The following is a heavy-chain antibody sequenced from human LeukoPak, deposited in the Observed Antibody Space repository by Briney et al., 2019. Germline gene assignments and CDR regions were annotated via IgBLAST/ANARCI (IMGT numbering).Heavy chain of an antibody. J-gene: IGHJ4*02. CDR1: GFTFSNSA. CDR3: AVEGCTSTSCYFVH. CDR2: MCGSGGST. D-gene: IGHD2-2*01. Sequence: GGSLRLSCAASGFTFSNSAMNWARQAPGKGLEWVSAMCGSGGSTYYADSVKGRFTISRDNSKNTLYLQMNSLRAEDTAIYYCAVEGCTSTSCYFVHWGQGTLVTVSS. V-gene: IGHV3-23*01.